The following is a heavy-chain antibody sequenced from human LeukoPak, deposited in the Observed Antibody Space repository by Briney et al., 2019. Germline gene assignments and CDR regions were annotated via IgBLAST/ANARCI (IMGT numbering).Heavy chain of an antibody. J-gene: IGHJ4*02. Sequence: ASVKVSCKASGYTFTAYYIHWVRQAPGQGLEWMGWINPNSGGTDSAQKFQGRVTMTRDTSISTAYMEVTRLTSDDTAVYYCARGGARRQLVENYFDYWGQGTLVTVSS. CDR2: INPNSGGT. D-gene: IGHD6-13*01. CDR3: ARGGARRQLVENYFDY. V-gene: IGHV1-2*02. CDR1: GYTFTAYY.